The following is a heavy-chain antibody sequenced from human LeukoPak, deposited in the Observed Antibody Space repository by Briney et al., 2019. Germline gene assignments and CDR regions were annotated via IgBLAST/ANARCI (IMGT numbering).Heavy chain of an antibody. Sequence: PGGSLRLSCGASGLTFSDYSMNWVRQAPGKGLEWVSSISGSGNHIYYADSLKGRFTISRDNAKNSVSLQMNNLRADDTAVYYCAKDPWGSRSFWGQGTLVIVSS. CDR1: GLTFSDYS. D-gene: IGHD6-6*01. CDR2: ISGSGNHI. J-gene: IGHJ4*02. V-gene: IGHV3-21*06. CDR3: AKDPWGSRSF.